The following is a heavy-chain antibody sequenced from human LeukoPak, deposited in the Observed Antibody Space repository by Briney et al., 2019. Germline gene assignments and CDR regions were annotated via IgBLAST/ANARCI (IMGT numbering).Heavy chain of an antibody. V-gene: IGHV3-7*01. Sequence: GGSLRLSCAASGFTFSNYWMSWVRQAPGKGLEWVANIKQDGSEKYYVDSVKGRFTISRDNAKNSLSLQMNSLRAEDTAVYYCARSKNSYDILTGYFPRNYYYYMDVWGKGTTVTVSS. CDR2: IKQDGSEK. D-gene: IGHD3-9*01. CDR1: GFTFSNYW. J-gene: IGHJ6*03. CDR3: ARSKNSYDILTGYFPRNYYYYMDV.